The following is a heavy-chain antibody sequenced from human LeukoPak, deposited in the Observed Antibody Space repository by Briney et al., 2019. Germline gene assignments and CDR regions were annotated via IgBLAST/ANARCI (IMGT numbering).Heavy chain of an antibody. J-gene: IGHJ4*02. CDR1: GFTFNTYG. CDR3: AGRGSGSYFDY. V-gene: IGHV3-23*01. D-gene: IGHD3-10*01. Sequence: GGTLRLSCAASGFTFNTYGMNWVRQAPGKGLEWVSAISGSGGSTYYADSVKGRFTISRDNSKNTLYLQMHSLRAEDTAVYYCAGRGSGSYFDYRGQGTLVTVSS. CDR2: ISGSGGST.